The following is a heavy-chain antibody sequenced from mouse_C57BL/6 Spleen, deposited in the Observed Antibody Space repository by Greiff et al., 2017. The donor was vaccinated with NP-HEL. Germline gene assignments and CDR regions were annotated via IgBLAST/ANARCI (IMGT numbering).Heavy chain of an antibody. D-gene: IGHD1-3*01. J-gene: IGHJ4*01. CDR2: INPGSGGT. CDR1: GYAFTNYL. CDR3: ARRGVGYAMDY. V-gene: IGHV1-54*01. Sequence: VKLMESGAELVRPGTSVKVSCKASGYAFTNYLIEWVKQRPGQGLEWIGVINPGSGGTNYNEKFKGKATLTADKSSSTAYMQLSSLTSEDSAVYFCARRGVGYAMDYWGQGTSVTVSS.